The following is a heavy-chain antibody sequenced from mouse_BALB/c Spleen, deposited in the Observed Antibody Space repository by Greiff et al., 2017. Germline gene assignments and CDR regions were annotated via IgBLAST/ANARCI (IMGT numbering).Heavy chain of an antibody. D-gene: IGHD1-3*01. J-gene: IGHJ4*01. CDR1: GYTFTSYW. Sequence: QVQLQQSGAELAKPGASVKMSCKASGYTFTSYWMHWVKQRPGQGLEWIGYINPSTGYTEYNQKFKDKATLTADKSSSTAYMQLSSLTSEDSAVYYCARRTSSSSVDYWGQGTSVTVSS. V-gene: IGHV1-7*01. CDR3: ARRTSSSSVDY. CDR2: INPSTGYT.